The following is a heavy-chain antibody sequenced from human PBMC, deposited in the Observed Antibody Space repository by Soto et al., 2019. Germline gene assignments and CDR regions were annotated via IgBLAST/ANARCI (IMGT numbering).Heavy chain of an antibody. CDR3: ARDGYEQQRKSKPYYYYVMDV. J-gene: IGHJ6*02. CDR2: ISAYNGNT. V-gene: IGHV1-18*01. CDR1: GYTFTSYG. D-gene: IGHD6-13*01. Sequence: QVQLVQSGAEVKKPGASVKVSCKASGYTFTSYGISWVRQAPGQGLEWMGWISAYNGNTNYEQKLQGRVTMTTDTATSTAYMELMSLRSDDTAVYYCARDGYEQQRKSKPYYYYVMDVWGQGTTVTVSS.